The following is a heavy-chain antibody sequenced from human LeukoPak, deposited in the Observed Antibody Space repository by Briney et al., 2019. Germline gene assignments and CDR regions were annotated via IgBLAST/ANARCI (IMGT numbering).Heavy chain of an antibody. Sequence: ASVKVSCKASGGTFSSYAISWVRQAPGQGLEWMGWISAYNGNTNYAQKLQGRVTMTTDTSTSTAYMGLRSLRSDDTAVYYCARGPDPYYYYGMDVWGQGTTVTVSS. CDR2: ISAYNGNT. CDR1: GGTFSSYA. J-gene: IGHJ6*02. CDR3: ARGPDPYYYYGMDV. D-gene: IGHD1-14*01. V-gene: IGHV1-18*01.